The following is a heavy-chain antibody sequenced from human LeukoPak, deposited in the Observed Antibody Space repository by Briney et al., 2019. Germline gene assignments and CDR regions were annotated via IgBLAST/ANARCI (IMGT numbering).Heavy chain of an antibody. CDR2: FSRSGSTI. CDR3: ARVSIASAGREQNGMEV. J-gene: IGHJ6*04. CDR1: GFTFSSYE. D-gene: IGHD6-13*01. Sequence: PGGSLRLSCAASGFTFSSYEMNWVRQAPGKGLEWVSYFSRSGSTIYYVDSVKGRFTISRDNAKNSLYLQLNSLRAEDTALYYCARVSIASAGREQNGMEVGGKGTAVTVST. V-gene: IGHV3-48*03.